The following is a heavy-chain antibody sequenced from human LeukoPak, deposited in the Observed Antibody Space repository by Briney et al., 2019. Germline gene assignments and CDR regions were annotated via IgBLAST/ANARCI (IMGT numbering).Heavy chain of an antibody. CDR2: ISGSGGST. D-gene: IGHD3-22*01. Sequence: GGSLRLSCAASGFTFSSYAMSWVRQAPGKGLEWVSAISGSGGSTYYADSVKGRFTISRDNSKNTLYLQMNSLRAEDTAVYYCARDLGRAFYYDTSGYPDYWGQGTLVTVSS. CDR1: GFTFSSYA. CDR3: ARDLGRAFYYDTSGYPDY. V-gene: IGHV3-23*01. J-gene: IGHJ4*02.